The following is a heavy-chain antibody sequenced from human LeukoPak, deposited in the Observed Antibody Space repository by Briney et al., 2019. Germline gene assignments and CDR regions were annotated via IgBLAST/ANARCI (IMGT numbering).Heavy chain of an antibody. V-gene: IGHV3-21*01. Sequence: GGSLRLSCAASGFTFSSYSMTWVRQAPGKGLEWVSSISSSSSYIYYADSVKGRFTISRDNAKNSLYLQMNSLRAEDTAVYYCARDLGTMVRGVQWFDPWGQGTLVTVSS. J-gene: IGHJ5*02. D-gene: IGHD3-10*01. CDR1: GFTFSSYS. CDR3: ARDLGTMVRGVQWFDP. CDR2: ISSSSSYI.